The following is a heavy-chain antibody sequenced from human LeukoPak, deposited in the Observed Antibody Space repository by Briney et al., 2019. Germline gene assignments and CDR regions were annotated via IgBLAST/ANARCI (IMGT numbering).Heavy chain of an antibody. CDR1: GGSFNGYY. D-gene: IGHD6-13*01. V-gene: IGHV4-34*01. CDR3: ARVQQLADFDY. J-gene: IGHJ4*02. CDR2: IDHSGSA. Sequence: SETLSLTCAVSGGSFNGYYWSWIRQPPGKGLEWIGEIDHSGSATYNPSLQSRVIISKDKPNNQFSLKLNSVTAADTAVYYCARVQQLADFDYWGQGNLVTVSS.